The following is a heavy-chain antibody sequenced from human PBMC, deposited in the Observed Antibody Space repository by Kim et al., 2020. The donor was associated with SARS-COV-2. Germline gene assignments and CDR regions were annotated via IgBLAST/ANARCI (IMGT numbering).Heavy chain of an antibody. CDR1: GYTFANYW. J-gene: IGHJ2*01. CDR3: SRIKGFLGPVVGYFDL. V-gene: IGHV5-51*01. CDR2: LYPGDYNG. Sequence: GESLKISCKGSGYTFANYWIGWVRQMPGKGLEWMGVLYPGDYNGRFSPSFQGQVNMSADTSISSAHLQWSSLKASDPAVYYCSRIKGFLGPVVGYFDLWGQGTLVIVSS.